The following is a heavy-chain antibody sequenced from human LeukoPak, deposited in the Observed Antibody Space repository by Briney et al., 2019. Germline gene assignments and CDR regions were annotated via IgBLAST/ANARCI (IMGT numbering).Heavy chain of an antibody. CDR1: GFTVSSNY. CDR3: ARDKAGNRYFDS. CDR2: VYSGGST. V-gene: IGHV3-53*01. Sequence: GGSLRLSCAASGFTVSSNYMSWVRQAPGKGPDWVSIVYSGGSTYYADSVKGRFTISRDNSKNTLYLQMNSLRAEDTAVYYCARDKAGNRYFDSWGQGTLVTVSS. D-gene: IGHD6-19*01. J-gene: IGHJ4*02.